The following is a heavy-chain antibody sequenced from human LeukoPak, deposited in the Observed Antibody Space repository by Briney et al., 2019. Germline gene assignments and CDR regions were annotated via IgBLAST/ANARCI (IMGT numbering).Heavy chain of an antibody. J-gene: IGHJ4*02. D-gene: IGHD6-19*01. CDR3: VRGGPNRSGWTLDY. Sequence: ASVKVSCMASGYTFTNYAFHWVRQAPGQRLEWMGWFNSDTGDTHYSQNFQGRLIITRDTSASTAYMELSSLRPEDTAVFFCVRGGPNRSGWTLDYWGQGTLVTVSS. CDR1: GYTFTNYA. CDR2: FNSDTGDT. V-gene: IGHV1-3*01.